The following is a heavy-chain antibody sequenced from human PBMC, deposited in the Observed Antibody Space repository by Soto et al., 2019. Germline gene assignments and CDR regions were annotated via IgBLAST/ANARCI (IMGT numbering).Heavy chain of an antibody. Sequence: QVQLVQSGAEVKKPGSSVKISCKASGGTFGGNSLNWVRQAPGQGLAWMGRIIPLLDMTNYAQKFQGRVTISADKASCTAYMELTSLTFEDTAVYYCATGRRSDLQDGLFDYWGQGTHVTVSS. D-gene: IGHD4-17*01. CDR1: GGTFGGNS. J-gene: IGHJ4*02. V-gene: IGHV1-69*02. CDR2: IIPLLDMT. CDR3: ATGRRSDLQDGLFDY.